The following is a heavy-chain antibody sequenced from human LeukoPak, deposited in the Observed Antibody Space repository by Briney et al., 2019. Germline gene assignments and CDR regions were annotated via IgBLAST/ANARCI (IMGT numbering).Heavy chain of an antibody. CDR1: GGSISSPNW. Sequence: SGTLSLTCAVSGGSISSPNWWSWVRQPPGKGLEWIGKINHSGSTNYNPSLKSRVTISVDTSKNHFSLKLISVTAAHTAVYYCVSSGWYEGGIDWGQGTLVTASS. D-gene: IGHD6-19*01. V-gene: IGHV4-4*02. J-gene: IGHJ4*02. CDR2: INHSGST. CDR3: VSSGWYEGGID.